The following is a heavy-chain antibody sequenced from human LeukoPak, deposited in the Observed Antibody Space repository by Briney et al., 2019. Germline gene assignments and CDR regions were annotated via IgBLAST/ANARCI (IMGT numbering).Heavy chain of an antibody. CDR1: GGSISSSSSY. CDR3: ARGLGYGSGSYYLGFDI. Sequence: SETLSLTCTVFGGSISSSSSYWGWIRQPPGKGLEWIGSIYYSGGTYYNPSLKSRVTISVDTSKNQFSLKLSSVSAADTAVYYCARGLGYGSGSYYLGFDIWGQGTMVTVSS. CDR2: IYYSGGT. V-gene: IGHV4-39*01. J-gene: IGHJ3*02. D-gene: IGHD3-10*01.